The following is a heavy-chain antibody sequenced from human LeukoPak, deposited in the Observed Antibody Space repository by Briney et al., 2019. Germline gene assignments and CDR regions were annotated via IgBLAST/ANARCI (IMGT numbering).Heavy chain of an antibody. CDR1: GFTFSSYW. Sequence: GGSLRLSCAASGFTFSSYWMHWVRQAPGKWLVWVSRINGDGSSTSYADSVKGRFTISRENAKNTLYLQMNSLRAEDTAVYYCARDRGYVMDVWGQGTTVTVSS. J-gene: IGHJ6*02. D-gene: IGHD5-24*01. CDR3: ARDRGYVMDV. CDR2: INGDGSST. V-gene: IGHV3-74*01.